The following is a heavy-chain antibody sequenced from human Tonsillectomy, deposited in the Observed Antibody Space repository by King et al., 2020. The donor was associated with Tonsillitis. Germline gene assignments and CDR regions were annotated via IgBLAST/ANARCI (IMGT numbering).Heavy chain of an antibody. V-gene: IGHV3-23*04. J-gene: IGHJ4*02. D-gene: IGHD3-9*01. CDR3: AKDSRTTYYDILTGYYFDY. CDR1: GFTFSSYA. Sequence: QLVESGGGLVQPGGSLRLSCAASGFTFSSYAMSWVRQAPGKGLEWVSAIGVSGDSTYYADSVKGRFTISRDNSKNTLYLQVNSLRAEDTAVYFCAKDSRTTYYDILTGYYFDYWGQGTLVTVSS. CDR2: IGVSGDST.